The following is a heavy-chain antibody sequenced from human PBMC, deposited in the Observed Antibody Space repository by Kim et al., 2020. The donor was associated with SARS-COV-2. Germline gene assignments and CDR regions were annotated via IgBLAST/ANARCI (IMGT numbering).Heavy chain of an antibody. Sequence: ASVKVSCKASGYTFTSYAVNWVRQAPGQGLEWMGWINTNTGNPTYAQGFTGRCVFSLDTSVSTAYLQISSLKAEDTAVYYCARQRIAAAGRSFDYWGQGTLVTVSS. CDR1: GYTFTSYA. J-gene: IGHJ4*02. CDR2: INTNTGNP. V-gene: IGHV7-4-1*02. D-gene: IGHD6-13*01. CDR3: ARQRIAAAGRSFDY.